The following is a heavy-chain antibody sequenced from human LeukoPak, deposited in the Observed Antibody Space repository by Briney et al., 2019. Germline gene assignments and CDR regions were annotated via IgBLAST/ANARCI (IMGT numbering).Heavy chain of an antibody. CDR3: AKGIYGDYALDAFDI. J-gene: IGHJ3*02. D-gene: IGHD4-17*01. CDR1: GFTLSSYE. Sequence: GGSLRLSCTVSGFTLSSYEMTWFRQAPGKGLEWVSSIGYGGADSHYADSVKGRFTISRDNSKNTLYLQMNSLRAEDTAVYYCAKGIYGDYALDAFDIWGQGTMVTVSS. V-gene: IGHV3-23*01. CDR2: IGYGGADS.